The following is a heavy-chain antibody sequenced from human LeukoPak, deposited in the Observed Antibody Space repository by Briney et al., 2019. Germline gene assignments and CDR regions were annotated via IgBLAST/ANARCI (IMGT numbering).Heavy chain of an antibody. J-gene: IGHJ4*02. V-gene: IGHV1-3*01. D-gene: IGHD5-12*01. CDR2: INAGNGDT. Sequence: VSVKVSCKASGYTFTTYAMHWVRQAPGQRLEWMGWINAGNGDTGYSQKFQGRVTITSDTSASTAYMELSSLRSEDTAVYYCATEGDGGHDYFNYWGQGTLVTVSS. CDR3: ATEGDGGHDYFNY. CDR1: GYTFTTYA.